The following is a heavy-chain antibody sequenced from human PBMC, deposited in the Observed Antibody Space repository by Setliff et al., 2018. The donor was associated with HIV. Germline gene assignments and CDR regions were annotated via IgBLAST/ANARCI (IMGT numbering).Heavy chain of an antibody. Sequence: PGGSLRLSCAASGFTFSTYSMNWVRQAPGKGLEWVAVISYDGSTKYYADSVKGRFFISRDNSKNTVDLQMNRLRGEDTAVYYCAREPQRGFSYGRYYSYGIDVWGQGTTVTVSS. CDR3: AREPQRGFSYGRYYSYGIDV. V-gene: IGHV3-30*03. CDR2: ISYDGSTK. D-gene: IGHD5-18*01. J-gene: IGHJ6*02. CDR1: GFTFSTYS.